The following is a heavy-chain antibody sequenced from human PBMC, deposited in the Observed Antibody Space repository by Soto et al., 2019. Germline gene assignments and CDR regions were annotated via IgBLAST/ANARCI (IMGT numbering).Heavy chain of an antibody. D-gene: IGHD5-18*01. V-gene: IGHV1-3*01. CDR2: INAGNGNT. Sequence: ASVKVSCKASGCTFTSYAMHWVRQAPGQRLEWMGWINAGNGNTKYSQKFQGRVTITRDTSASTAYMELSSLRSEDTAVYYCASTQRGYSYGYYYYYYYGMDVWGQGTTVTVSS. CDR1: GCTFTSYA. J-gene: IGHJ6*02. CDR3: ASTQRGYSYGYYYYYYYGMDV.